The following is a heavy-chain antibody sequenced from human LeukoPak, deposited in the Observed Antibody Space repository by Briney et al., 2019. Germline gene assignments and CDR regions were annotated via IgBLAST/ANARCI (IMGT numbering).Heavy chain of an antibody. J-gene: IGHJ4*02. CDR1: GFTFSDYS. CDR2: IDSSSSTI. D-gene: IGHD3-22*01. V-gene: IGHV3-48*04. Sequence: PGGSLRLSCAASGFTFSDYSMNWVRQVPGKGLEWVSYIDSSSSTIYYADSVKGRVTISRDNAKNSLYLQLNSLRAEDTAVYYCARESRYYDSSGYRTYFGYWGQGTLVTVSS. CDR3: ARESRYYDSSGYRTYFGY.